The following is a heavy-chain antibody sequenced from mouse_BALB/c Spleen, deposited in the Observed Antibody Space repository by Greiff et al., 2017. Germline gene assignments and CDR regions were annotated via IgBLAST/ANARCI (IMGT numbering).Heavy chain of an antibody. CDR2: ISYDGSN. Sequence: EVKVEESGPGLVKPSQSLSLTCSVTGYSITSGYYWNWIRQFPGNKLEWMGYISYDGSNNYNPSLKNRISITRDTSKNQFFLKLNSVTTEDTATYYCAREGYYDYPYAMDYWGQGTSVTVSS. CDR3: AREGYYDYPYAMDY. D-gene: IGHD2-4*01. J-gene: IGHJ4*01. V-gene: IGHV3-6*02. CDR1: GYSITSGYY.